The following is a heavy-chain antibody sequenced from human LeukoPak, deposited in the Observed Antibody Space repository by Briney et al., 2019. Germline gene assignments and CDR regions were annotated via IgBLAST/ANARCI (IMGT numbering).Heavy chain of an antibody. CDR3: AKEMAAAGNHYFDY. V-gene: IGHV3-48*03. CDR2: ISRSGNNI. Sequence: PGGSLRLSCAASGFTFNSYEMNWVRQAPGKGLEWVSYISRSGNNIYYADSVKGRFTISRDNSKNTLYLQMNSLTAEDTAVYYCAKEMAAAGNHYFDYWGQGNLVTVSS. CDR1: GFTFNSYE. J-gene: IGHJ4*02. D-gene: IGHD6-13*01.